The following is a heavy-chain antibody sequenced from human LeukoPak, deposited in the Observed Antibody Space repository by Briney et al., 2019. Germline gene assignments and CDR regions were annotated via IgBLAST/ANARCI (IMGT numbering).Heavy chain of an antibody. V-gene: IGHV3-30*18. Sequence: PGGSLRLSCAASGFTFKNYGMHWVRQAPGKGLEWVAIILYDGSNKYYADSVKGRFTISRDNSKNALYLQMNSLRAEDTAVYYCAKDRYSGLNTIDYWGQGTLVTVSS. D-gene: IGHD6-13*01. CDR3: AKDRYSGLNTIDY. CDR2: ILYDGSNK. CDR1: GFTFKNYG. J-gene: IGHJ4*02.